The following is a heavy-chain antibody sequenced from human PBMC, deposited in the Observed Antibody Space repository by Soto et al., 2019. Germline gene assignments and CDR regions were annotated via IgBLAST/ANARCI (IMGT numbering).Heavy chain of an antibody. CDR1: GYTFTAFY. CDR3: TTLRLHP. V-gene: IGHV1-2*02. CDR2: VNPNTGVT. Sequence: SSVKVSCKASGYTFTAFYMNWVLQAPGQGLEWMGWVNPNTGVTKYAQKFQGRVTMTRDTSINTAYMELSGLTSDDTAVYYCTTLRLHPWGQGTLVTVSS. J-gene: IGHJ5*02. D-gene: IGHD6-25*01.